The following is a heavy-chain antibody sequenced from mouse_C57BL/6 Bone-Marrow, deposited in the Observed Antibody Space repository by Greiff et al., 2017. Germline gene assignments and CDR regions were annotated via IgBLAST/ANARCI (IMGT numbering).Heavy chain of an antibody. D-gene: IGHD2-2*01. CDR3: ARVIYYAYDGAWFAY. CDR1: GFTFSSYA. CDR2: ISDGGSYT. J-gene: IGHJ3*01. V-gene: IGHV5-4*01. Sequence: EVHLVESGGGLVKPGGSLKLSCAASGFTFSSYAMSWVRQTPEKRLEWVATISDGGSYTYYPDNVKGRFTISRDNAKNNLYLQMSHLKSEDTAMYYCARVIYYAYDGAWFAYWGQGTLVTVSA.